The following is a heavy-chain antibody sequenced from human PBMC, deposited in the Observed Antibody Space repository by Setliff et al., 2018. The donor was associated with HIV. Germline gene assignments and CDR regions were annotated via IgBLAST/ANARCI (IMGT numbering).Heavy chain of an antibody. Sequence: ASETLSLTCAVSGYSIGSGYYWGWIRTSPGRGLEWNGEVTHSGSTTYDPSLKSRITISVDTSQNQFSLKLTSVTAADMGVYYCARGRKKTLAVSGTRYFDFWGQGTLVTVSS. D-gene: IGHD6-19*01. CDR2: VTHSGST. CDR1: GYSIGSGYY. V-gene: IGHV4-38-2*01. J-gene: IGHJ4*02. CDR3: ARGRKKTLAVSGTRYFDF.